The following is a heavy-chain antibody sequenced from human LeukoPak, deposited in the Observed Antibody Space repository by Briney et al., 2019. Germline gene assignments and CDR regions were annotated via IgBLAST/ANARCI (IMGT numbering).Heavy chain of an antibody. CDR1: GFIFSNYW. J-gene: IGHJ4*02. V-gene: IGHV3-74*03. D-gene: IGHD5/OR15-5a*01. Sequence: QPGGSLRLSCAASGFIFSNYWMHWVRQAPGKGLVWVSRVNNDGSSTTYADSVEGRFTISRDNAKNTLYLQMNSLRAEDTAVYYCAKGGLRVTDYWGQGTLVTVSS. CDR3: AKGGLRVTDY. CDR2: VNNDGSST.